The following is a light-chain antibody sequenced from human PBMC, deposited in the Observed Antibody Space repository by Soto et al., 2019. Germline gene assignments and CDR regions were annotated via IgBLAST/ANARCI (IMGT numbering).Light chain of an antibody. J-gene: IGKJ3*01. Sequence: EIVLTQSPGTLSLSPGERATLSCRASQSVSSSYLAWYQQKPGQAPRLLIYGPSSRATGIPDRFRVSASGTDFTLPISRLEPEDFAVYYCQHYGTSALFGPGTKVDIK. CDR2: GPS. V-gene: IGKV3-20*01. CDR1: QSVSSSY. CDR3: QHYGTSAL.